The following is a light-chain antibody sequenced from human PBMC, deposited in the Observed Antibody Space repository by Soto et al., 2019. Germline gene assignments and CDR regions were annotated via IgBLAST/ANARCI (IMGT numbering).Light chain of an antibody. CDR3: QQYGSSYPWT. Sequence: TQSPGTHSLSPGERATLSCRASQSVSSNYLAWYQQKPGQAPRLLIYGASSRATGIPDRFSGSGSGTDFTLTIRRLEPEDFAVYYCQQYGSSYPWTFGQGTKVDIK. CDR1: QSVSSNY. V-gene: IGKV3-20*01. J-gene: IGKJ1*01. CDR2: GAS.